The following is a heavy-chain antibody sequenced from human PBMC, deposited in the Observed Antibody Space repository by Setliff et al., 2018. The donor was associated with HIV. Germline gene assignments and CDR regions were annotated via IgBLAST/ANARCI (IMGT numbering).Heavy chain of an antibody. V-gene: IGHV3-48*04. CDR2: NGDDVTTK. CDR1: GFTFSAYS. J-gene: IGHJ3*02. D-gene: IGHD3-10*01. Sequence: GGSLRLSCAASGFTFSAYSMTWFRQAPGKGLEWVSYNGDDVTTKTHADSVKGRFSISRDNAKNSLYLQMSSLIAEDTAIYYCVREGYYSGFDIWGQGTMVTVSS. CDR3: VREGYYSGFDI.